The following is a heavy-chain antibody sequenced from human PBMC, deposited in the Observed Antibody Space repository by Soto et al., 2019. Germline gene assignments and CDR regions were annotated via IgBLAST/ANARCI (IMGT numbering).Heavy chain of an antibody. CDR2: INHSGST. V-gene: IGHV4-34*01. D-gene: IGHD3-16*02. J-gene: IGHJ4*02. CDR1: GGSFSGYY. Sequence: TSETLSLTCAVYGGSFSGYYWSWIRQPPGKGLEWIGEINHSGSTNYNPSLKSRVTISVDTSKNQFSLKLSSVTAADTAVYYCAREGALYDYVWGSYRPGRYFDYWGQGTLVTVSS. CDR3: AREGALYDYVWGSYRPGRYFDY.